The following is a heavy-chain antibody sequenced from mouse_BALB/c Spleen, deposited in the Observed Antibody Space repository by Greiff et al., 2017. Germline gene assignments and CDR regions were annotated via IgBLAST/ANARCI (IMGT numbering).Heavy chain of an antibody. V-gene: IGHV14-3*02. CDR3: ARLLHWYFDV. Sequence: VQLQQSGAELVKPGASVKLSCTASGFNIKDTYMHWVKQRPKQGLEWIGRIDPANGNTKYDPKFQGKATITADTSSNTAYLQLSSLTSEDTAVYYCARLLHWYFDVWGAGTTVTVSS. CDR1: GFNIKDTY. CDR2: IDPANGNT. D-gene: IGHD1-1*01. J-gene: IGHJ1*01.